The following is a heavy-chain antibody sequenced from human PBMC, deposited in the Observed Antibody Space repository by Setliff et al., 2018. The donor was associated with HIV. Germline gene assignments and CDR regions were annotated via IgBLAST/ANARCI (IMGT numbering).Heavy chain of an antibody. CDR2: INHSGTT. D-gene: IGHD1-20*01. V-gene: IGHV4-61*10. CDR3: ARGLGYKGWFDP. Sequence: SETLSLTCTVSGGSITSGSYYWSWIRQPAGKGLEWIGEINHSGTTKYSPSLKSRVTISVDTSKNQFSLRLTSVTAADTAVYYCARGLGYKGWFDPWGQGTLVTVSS. CDR1: GGSITSGSYY. J-gene: IGHJ5*02.